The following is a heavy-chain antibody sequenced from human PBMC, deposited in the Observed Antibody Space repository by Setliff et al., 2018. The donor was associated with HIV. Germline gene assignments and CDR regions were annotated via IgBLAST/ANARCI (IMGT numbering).Heavy chain of an antibody. CDR3: ARSSTAGFDF. J-gene: IGHJ4*02. V-gene: IGHV4-34*12. Sequence: PSETLSLTCNVYGGSLTNYYWTWVRQSPGKGLEWIGEIIDDGNTKYNPSLKSRVTISVDTSKNQFSLRLSSVTAADTAIYYCARSSTAGFDFWGQGTLVTVSS. CDR2: IIDDGNT. D-gene: IGHD6-19*01. CDR1: GGSLTNYY.